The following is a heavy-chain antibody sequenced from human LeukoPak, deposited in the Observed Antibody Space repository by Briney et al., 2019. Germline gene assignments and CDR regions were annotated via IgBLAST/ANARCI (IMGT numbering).Heavy chain of an antibody. V-gene: IGHV3-11*05. CDR2: ISSSSSYT. D-gene: IGHD3-10*01. Sequence: AGGSLRLSCAASGFTFRDFYMSWIRQAPGKGLEWVSYISSSSSYTEYADSVKGRFTISRDNAKNSLYLQMNSLRAEDTAVYYCARVPGELVDPFINYYGMDVWGQGTTVTVSS. CDR3: ARVPGELVDPFINYYGMDV. CDR1: GFTFRDFY. J-gene: IGHJ6*02.